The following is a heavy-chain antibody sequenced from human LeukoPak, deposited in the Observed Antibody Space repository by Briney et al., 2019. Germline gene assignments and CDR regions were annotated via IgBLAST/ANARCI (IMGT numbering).Heavy chain of an antibody. CDR2: INHSGST. CDR1: GGSFSGYY. V-gene: IGHV4-34*01. J-gene: IGHJ4*02. CDR3: ARERCRGYYDSSGYYYS. Sequence: SETLSLTCAVYGGSFSGYYWSWIRQPPGKGLEWIGEINHSGSTNYNPSLKSRVTISVDKSKNQFSLKLSSVTGADTAVYYCARERCRGYYDSSGYYYSWGQGTLVTVSS. D-gene: IGHD3-22*01.